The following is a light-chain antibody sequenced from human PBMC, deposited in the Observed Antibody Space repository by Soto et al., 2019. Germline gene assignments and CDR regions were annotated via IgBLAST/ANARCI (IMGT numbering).Light chain of an antibody. J-gene: IGKJ2*01. V-gene: IGKV2-30*01. CDR1: QSLVYSDGNSY. Sequence: DVVMTQSPLSLPVTLGQPASVSCRSSQSLVYSDGNSYLSLFQQRPGQSPRRLIYKVCNRSSGVTDRFSGIGSDTDFTLKIIRVEAEDVEVYSCTHATHSPYTFGQGTQLEIK. CDR2: KVC. CDR3: THATHSPYT.